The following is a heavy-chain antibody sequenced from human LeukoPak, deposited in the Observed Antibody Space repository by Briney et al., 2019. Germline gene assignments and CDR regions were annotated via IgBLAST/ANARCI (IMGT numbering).Heavy chain of an antibody. CDR3: ARTYYYGSGGYDY. D-gene: IGHD3-10*01. CDR2: ISSSTNYI. CDR1: GFTFSSYS. Sequence: PGGSLRLSCAASGFTFSSYSMNWVRQAPGKGLEWVSSISSSTNYIYYAESVKGRFTISRDNAKNSLYLQMNSLRAEDTAMYYCARTYYYGSGGYDYWGQGTLVTVSS. J-gene: IGHJ4*02. V-gene: IGHV3-21*01.